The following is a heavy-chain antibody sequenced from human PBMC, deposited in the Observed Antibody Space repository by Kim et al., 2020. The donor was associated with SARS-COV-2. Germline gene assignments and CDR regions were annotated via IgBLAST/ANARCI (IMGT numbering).Heavy chain of an antibody. Sequence: GGSLRLSCAASGFTFSSYSMNWVRQAPGKGLEWVSYISSSSSTIYYADSVKGRFTISRDNAKNSLYLQMNSLRDEDTAVYYCARVEDKYYDILTGYYGEIDYWGQGTLVTVSS. CDR1: GFTFSSYS. CDR2: ISSSSSTI. CDR3: ARVEDKYYDILTGYYGEIDY. J-gene: IGHJ4*02. V-gene: IGHV3-48*02. D-gene: IGHD3-9*01.